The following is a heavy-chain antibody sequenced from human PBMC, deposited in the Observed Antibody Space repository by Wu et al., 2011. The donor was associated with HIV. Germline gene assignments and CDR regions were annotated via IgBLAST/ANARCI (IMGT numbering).Heavy chain of an antibody. Sequence: QVQLVQSGAEVKKPGASVKVSCKASGYTFTGYYMHWVRQAPGQGLEWMGWINPNSGGTNYAQKFQGRVTMTRDTSISTAYMELSSLMSDDTAVYYCARDPPGYPYFFDYWGQGTLVTVSS. CDR2: INPNSGGT. CDR3: ARDPPGYPYFFDY. J-gene: IGHJ4*02. CDR1: GYTFTGYY. V-gene: IGHV1-2*02. D-gene: IGHD5-12*01.